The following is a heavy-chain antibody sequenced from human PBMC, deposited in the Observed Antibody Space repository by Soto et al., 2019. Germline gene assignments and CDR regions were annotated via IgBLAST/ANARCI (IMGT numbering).Heavy chain of an antibody. J-gene: IGHJ4*02. D-gene: IGHD6-19*01. V-gene: IGHV3-53*01. Sequence: GGSLRLSCAASGFTVSSNYMSWVRQSPGKGLEWVSVIYSGGSTYHADSVKGRFTISRDNSKNTLYLQMNSLRAEDTAVYYCARDRRSGDMDSFDYWGQGTLVTVSS. CDR3: ARDRRSGDMDSFDY. CDR1: GFTVSSNY. CDR2: IYSGGST.